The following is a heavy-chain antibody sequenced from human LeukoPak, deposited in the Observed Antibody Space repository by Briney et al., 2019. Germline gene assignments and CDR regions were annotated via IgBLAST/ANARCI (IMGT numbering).Heavy chain of an antibody. CDR3: ARLEQWPLRAMVY. Sequence: SETLSLTCTVSGGSISSGSYYWSWIRQPPGKGLEWIGEINHSGSTNYNPSLKSRVTISVDTSKNQFSLKLSSVTAADTAVYYCARLEQWPLRAMVYWGQGTLVTVSS. CDR1: GGSISSGSYY. CDR2: INHSGST. J-gene: IGHJ4*02. V-gene: IGHV4-39*07. D-gene: IGHD6-19*01.